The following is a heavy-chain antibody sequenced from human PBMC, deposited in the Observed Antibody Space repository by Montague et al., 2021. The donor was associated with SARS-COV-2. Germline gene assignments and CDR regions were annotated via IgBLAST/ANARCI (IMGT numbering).Heavy chain of an antibody. CDR2: IYYSGST. J-gene: IGHJ3*02. CDR1: SGSISSVSSY. Sequence: SETLSLTCSVSSGSISSVSSYWGWIRQSPGKGLEWIGSIYYSGSTNYNPSLKSRVTISVDTSKNQFSLKLSSATAADTAVYYCATYGSGTKDDAFDIWGQGTMVTVSS. D-gene: IGHD3-10*01. CDR3: ATYGSGTKDDAFDI. V-gene: IGHV4-39*07.